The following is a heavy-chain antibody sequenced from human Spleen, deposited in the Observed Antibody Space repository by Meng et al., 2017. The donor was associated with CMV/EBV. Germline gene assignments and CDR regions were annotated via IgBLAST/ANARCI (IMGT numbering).Heavy chain of an antibody. Sequence: PSVKVSCKASGYTFIDYYIHWVRQAPGQGLEWMTWINPNSGYTDNAQKFQGRVTITRNTSISTVYMELSGLRSDDTAVYYCARGGLQLVRGPFDFWGQGTLVTVSS. D-gene: IGHD4-11*01. CDR1: GYTFIDYY. CDR3: ARGGLQLVRGPFDF. CDR2: INPNSGYT. V-gene: IGHV1-2*02. J-gene: IGHJ4*02.